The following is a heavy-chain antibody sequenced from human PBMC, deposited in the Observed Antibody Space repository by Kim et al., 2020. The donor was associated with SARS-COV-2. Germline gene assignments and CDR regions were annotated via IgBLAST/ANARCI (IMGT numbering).Heavy chain of an antibody. CDR2: IYPGDSDT. CDR1: GYSFTSYW. J-gene: IGHJ2*01. D-gene: IGHD2-21*02. V-gene: IGHV5-51*01. CDR3: ARIICGGDCQRHWYFDL. Sequence: GESLKISCKGSGYSFTSYWIGWVRQMPGKGLEWMGIIYPGDSDTRYSPSFQGQVTISADKSISTAYLQWSSLKASDTAMYYCARIICGGDCQRHWYFDLWGRGTLVTVSS.